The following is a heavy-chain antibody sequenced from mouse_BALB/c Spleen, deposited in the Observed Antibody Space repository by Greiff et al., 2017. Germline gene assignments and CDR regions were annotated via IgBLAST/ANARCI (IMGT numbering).Heavy chain of an antibody. V-gene: IGHV1-18*01. CDR2: INPNNGGT. J-gene: IGHJ4*01. D-gene: IGHD2-14*01. CDR1: GYTFTDYN. CDR3: ARSGEVRYYYAMDY. Sequence: VQLQQSGPELVKPGASVKIPCKASGYTFTDYNMDWVKQSHGKSLEWIGDINPNNGGTIYNQKFKGKATLTVDKSSSTAYMELRSLTSEDTAVYYCARSGEVRYYYAMDYWGQGTSVTVSS.